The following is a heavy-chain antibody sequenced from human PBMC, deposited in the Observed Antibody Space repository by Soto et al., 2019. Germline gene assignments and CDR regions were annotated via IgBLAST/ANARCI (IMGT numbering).Heavy chain of an antibody. Sequence: SETLSLTCAVSCGSISSCGYSWSWIRQPPGKGLEWIGYIYHSGNTYYNPSLKSRVTISVDRSKNQFSLKLSSVTAADTAVYYCARVPDRWGQGTLVTVSS. V-gene: IGHV4-30-2*01. D-gene: IGHD2-2*01. CDR3: ARVPDR. CDR1: CGSISSCGYS. J-gene: IGHJ5*02. CDR2: IYHSGNT.